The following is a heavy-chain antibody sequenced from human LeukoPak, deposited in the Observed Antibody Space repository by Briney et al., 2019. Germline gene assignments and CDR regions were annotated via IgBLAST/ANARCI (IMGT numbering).Heavy chain of an antibody. V-gene: IGHV3-21*01. CDR3: ARGQTSGSITIFGVVIKNDAFDI. CDR1: GFTFSSYS. Sequence: GGSLRLSCAASGFTFSSYSMNWVRQAPGKGLEWVSPISSSSSYIYYADSVKGRFTISRDNAKNSLYLQMNSLRAEDTAVYYCARGQTSGSITIFGVVIKNDAFDIWGQGTMVTVSS. CDR2: ISSSSSYI. J-gene: IGHJ3*02. D-gene: IGHD3-3*01.